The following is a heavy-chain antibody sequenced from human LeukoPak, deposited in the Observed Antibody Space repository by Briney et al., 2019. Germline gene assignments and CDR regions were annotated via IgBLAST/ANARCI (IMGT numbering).Heavy chain of an antibody. Sequence: GASVKVSCKASGGTFSSYAISWVRQAPGQGLEWMGGIIPIFGTANYAQKFQGRVTITADESTSTAYMELSSLRSEDTAVYYCARAPDYYDSSGAPHYWGQGTLVTVSS. CDR1: GGTFSSYA. D-gene: IGHD3-22*01. CDR3: ARAPDYYDSSGAPHY. J-gene: IGHJ4*02. CDR2: IIPIFGTA. V-gene: IGHV1-69*13.